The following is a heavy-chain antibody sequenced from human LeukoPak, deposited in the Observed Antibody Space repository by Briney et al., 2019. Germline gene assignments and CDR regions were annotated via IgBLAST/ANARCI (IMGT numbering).Heavy chain of an antibody. CDR3: ARVMGSSWLDLALDI. CDR2: ISYDGSNK. V-gene: IGHV3-30-3*01. Sequence: GGSLRLSCAASGFTFSSYAIHWVRQAPGKGLVWVAIISYDGSNKYYADSVKGRFTISRDNSKNTLDLQMNSLKIEDTAVYYCARVMGSSWLDLALDIWGQGTMVTVSP. CDR1: GFTFSSYA. J-gene: IGHJ3*02. D-gene: IGHD6-13*01.